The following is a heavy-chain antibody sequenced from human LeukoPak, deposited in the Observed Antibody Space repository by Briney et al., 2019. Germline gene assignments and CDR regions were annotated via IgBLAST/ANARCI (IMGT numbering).Heavy chain of an antibody. CDR1: GYTFTSYG. Sequence: ASVKVSCKASGYTFTSYGISWVRQAPGQGLEWMGWISAYNGNTNYAQKLQGRVTMTTDTSTSTAYMELRSLGSDDTAVYYCARSALYMVRGVSDYWGQGTLVTVSS. CDR2: ISAYNGNT. CDR3: ARSALYMVRGVSDY. D-gene: IGHD3-10*01. V-gene: IGHV1-18*01. J-gene: IGHJ4*02.